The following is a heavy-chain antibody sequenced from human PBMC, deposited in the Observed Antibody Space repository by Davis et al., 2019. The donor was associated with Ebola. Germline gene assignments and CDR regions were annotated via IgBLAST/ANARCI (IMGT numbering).Heavy chain of an antibody. CDR1: GFTFTSYA. CDR2: IKQDGSET. V-gene: IGHV3-7*01. Sequence: PGGSLRLSCAASGFTFTSYAMSWVRQAPGKGLEWVANIKQDGSETYYVDSVKGRFTISRDNAKNSLFLQMNGLIVDDTTVYYCVRGAGWLLDYWGQGTLVTVSS. CDR3: VRGAGWLLDY. J-gene: IGHJ4*02. D-gene: IGHD5-12*01.